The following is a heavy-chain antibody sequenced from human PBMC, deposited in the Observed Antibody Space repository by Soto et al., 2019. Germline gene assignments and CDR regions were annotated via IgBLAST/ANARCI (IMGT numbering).Heavy chain of an antibody. J-gene: IGHJ6*02. Sequence: SETLSLTCAVYGGSFSGYYWRWIRRPPGKGLEGIGGNNHSGSTNYNPSLKSRVTISVDTAQTQFSLKLSSVTAADTAVYYCARAPSIAARPSRYYYYGMDVWGQGTTVTVSS. D-gene: IGHD6-6*01. CDR1: GGSFSGYY. V-gene: IGHV4-34*01. CDR2: NNHSGST. CDR3: ARAPSIAARPSRYYYYGMDV.